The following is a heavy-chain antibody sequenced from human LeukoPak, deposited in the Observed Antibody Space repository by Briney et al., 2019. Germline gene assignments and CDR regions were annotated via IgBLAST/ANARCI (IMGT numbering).Heavy chain of an antibody. Sequence: GGSLRLSCAASGFTFSSYAMHWVRQAPGKGLEWVAVISYDGSNKYYADSVKGRFTISRDNSKNTLYLQMNSLRAEDTAVYYCAKDRRYSYGQTEYFQHWGQGTLVTVSS. CDR1: GFTFSSYA. V-gene: IGHV3-30-3*01. CDR2: ISYDGSNK. J-gene: IGHJ1*01. CDR3: AKDRRYSYGQTEYFQH. D-gene: IGHD5-18*01.